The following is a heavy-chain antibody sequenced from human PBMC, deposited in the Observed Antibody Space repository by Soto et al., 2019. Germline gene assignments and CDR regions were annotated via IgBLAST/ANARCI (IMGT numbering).Heavy chain of an antibody. CDR1: GGSISSNSYY. J-gene: IGHJ5*02. Sequence: LSETLSLTCTVSGGSISSNSYYWGWIRQPPGKGLEWIGSIYYSGSTYYNPSLKSRVTISVDTSKNQFSLKLSSVTAADTAVYYCARGLLPNWFDPWGQGTLVT. CDR3: ARGLLPNWFDP. CDR2: IYYSGST. D-gene: IGHD5-18*01. V-gene: IGHV4-39*01.